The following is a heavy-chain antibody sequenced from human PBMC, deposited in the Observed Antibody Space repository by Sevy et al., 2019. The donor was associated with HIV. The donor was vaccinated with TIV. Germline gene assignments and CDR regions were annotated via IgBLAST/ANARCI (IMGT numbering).Heavy chain of an antibody. J-gene: IGHJ4*02. CDR1: GFTFSSYA. CDR2: ISDSGGST. V-gene: IGHV3-23*01. Sequence: GGSLRLSCAASGFTFSSYAMSWVRQAPGKGLEWVSAISDSGGSTYYSDSVKGRFTISRDNSKNTLYLQMNSLRAEDTAVYYCAKAERRDGYNRDYWGQGTLVTVSS. D-gene: IGHD5-12*01. CDR3: AKAERRDGYNRDY.